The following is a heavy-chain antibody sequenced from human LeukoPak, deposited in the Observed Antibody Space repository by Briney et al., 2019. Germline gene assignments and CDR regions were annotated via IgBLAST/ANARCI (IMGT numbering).Heavy chain of an antibody. CDR2: INAGNGNT. V-gene: IGHV1-3*03. J-gene: IGHJ3*02. Sequence: GASVKVSCKASGYTFTSYAIHWVRQAPGQRLEWMGWINAGNGNTKYSQEFQGRVTITRDTSASTAYMELSSLRSEDMAVYYCARAKSVGANDAFDIWGQGTMVTVSS. D-gene: IGHD1-26*01. CDR3: ARAKSVGANDAFDI. CDR1: GYTFTSYA.